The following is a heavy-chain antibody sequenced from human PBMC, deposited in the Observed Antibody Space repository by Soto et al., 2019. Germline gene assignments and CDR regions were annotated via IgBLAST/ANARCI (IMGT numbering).Heavy chain of an antibody. CDR2: IYYSGST. J-gene: IGHJ6*03. D-gene: IGHD3-3*01. V-gene: IGHV4-59*01. Sequence: SETLSLTCTVSGVSISSYYWSWVRQPPGKGLEWIGYIYYSGSTNYNPSLKSRVTISVDTSKNQFSLKLSSVTAADTAVYYCARALDYDFWSGYYPVGYYYYYMDAWGKGTTVTVSS. CDR1: GVSISSYY. CDR3: ARALDYDFWSGYYPVGYYYYYMDA.